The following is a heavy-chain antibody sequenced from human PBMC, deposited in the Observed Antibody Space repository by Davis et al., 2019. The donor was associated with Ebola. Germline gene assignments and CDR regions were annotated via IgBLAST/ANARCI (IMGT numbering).Heavy chain of an antibody. V-gene: IGHV3-21*01. Sequence: GGSLRLSCAASGFTLTGYTMNWLRQAPGQGLEWVASISSSGNYIFYADSVKGRFTISRDNARNSLSLQMSSLGAEDTAVYYCARERVVATIDGIYYYGMDVWGQGTTVTVSS. D-gene: IGHD5-12*01. CDR1: GFTLTGYT. CDR3: ARERVVATIDGIYYYGMDV. CDR2: ISSSGNYI. J-gene: IGHJ6*02.